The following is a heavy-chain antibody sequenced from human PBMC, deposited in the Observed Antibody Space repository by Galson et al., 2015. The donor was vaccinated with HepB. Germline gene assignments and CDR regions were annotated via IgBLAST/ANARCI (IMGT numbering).Heavy chain of an antibody. D-gene: IGHD3-22*01. CDR1: GFTFSTYW. CDR2: IKQDGSEK. V-gene: IGHV3-7*01. CDR3: AAHDSSGYYYYYYMDV. J-gene: IGHJ6*03. Sequence: SLRLSCAASGFTFSTYWMRWVRQAPGKGLEWVANIKQDGSEKYYVDSVKGRFTISRDNAKNSLYLQMNSLRAEDTAVYYCAAHDSSGYYYYYYMDVWGKGTTVTVSS.